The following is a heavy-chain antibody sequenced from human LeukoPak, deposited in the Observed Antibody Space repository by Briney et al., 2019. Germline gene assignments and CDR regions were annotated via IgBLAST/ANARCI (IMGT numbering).Heavy chain of an antibody. CDR2: ISGSGGST. J-gene: IGHJ4*02. CDR3: AKATVYARYYFDY. Sequence: GGSLRLSCAASGFTFSSYAMNWVRQAPGKGLEWVSAISGSGGSTYYADSVKGRFTISRDNSKNTLYLQMNSLRAEDTAVYYCAKATVYARYYFDYWGQGTLVTVSS. D-gene: IGHD4-11*01. V-gene: IGHV3-23*01. CDR1: GFTFSSYA.